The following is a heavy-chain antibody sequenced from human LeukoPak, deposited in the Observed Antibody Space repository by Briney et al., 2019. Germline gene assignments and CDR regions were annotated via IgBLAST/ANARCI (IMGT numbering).Heavy chain of an antibody. CDR3: ARVSGHQLLSYYCYYAMDV. J-gene: IGHJ6*02. CDR2: MNPNSGNT. V-gene: IGHV1-8*01. D-gene: IGHD2-2*01. Sequence: ASVKVSCKASGYTFTSYDINWARQATGQGLVWLGWMNPNSGNTGYAQKFQGRVTMTRNTSISTAYMELSSLRSEDTAVYSCARVSGHQLLSYYCYYAMDVWGQGTTVTVSS. CDR1: GYTFTSYD.